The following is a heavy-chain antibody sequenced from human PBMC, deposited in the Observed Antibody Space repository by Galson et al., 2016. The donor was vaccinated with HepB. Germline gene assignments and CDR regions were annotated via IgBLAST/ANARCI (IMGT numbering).Heavy chain of an antibody. CDR2: ISGGGGRT. J-gene: IGHJ4*02. Sequence: SLRLSCAASGFTFSSYTMTWVRQPPGKGLEWVSTISGGGGRTYYAGSVKGHFTISRDNSKNTLYLQMDSLRAEDSATYYCARENRYTNFFDYWGQGTLVTVSS. V-gene: IGHV3-23*01. CDR1: GFTFSSYT. CDR3: ARENRYTNFFDY. D-gene: IGHD3-16*02.